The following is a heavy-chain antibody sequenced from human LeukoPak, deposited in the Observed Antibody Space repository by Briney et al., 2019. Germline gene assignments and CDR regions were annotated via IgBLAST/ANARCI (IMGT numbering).Heavy chain of an antibody. D-gene: IGHD3-10*01. CDR3: AREGLNMVRGVIPKEAWGWFDP. CDR2: IHTRGST. Sequence: SETLSLTCSVSGGSISSGSYYWSWIRQPAGKGLEWIGRIHTRGSTNYNPSLKSRVTISVDTSKNQFSLKLTSVTAADTAVYYCAREGLNMVRGVIPKEAWGWFDPWGQGTLVTVSS. CDR1: GGSISSGSYY. J-gene: IGHJ5*02. V-gene: IGHV4-61*02.